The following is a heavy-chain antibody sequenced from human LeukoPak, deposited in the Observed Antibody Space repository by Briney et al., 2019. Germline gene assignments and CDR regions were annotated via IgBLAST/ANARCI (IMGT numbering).Heavy chain of an antibody. CDR3: ARTSYSSGYSYGSYYYYYYMDV. CDR2: INHSGST. J-gene: IGHJ6*03. CDR1: GGSFSGYY. D-gene: IGHD5-18*01. V-gene: IGHV4-34*01. Sequence: SETLSLTCAVYGGSFSGYYWSWIRQPPGKGPEWIGEINHSGSTNYNPSLKSRVTISVDTSKNQFSLKLSSVTAADTAVYYCARTSYSSGYSYGSYYYYYYMDVWGKGTTVTVSS.